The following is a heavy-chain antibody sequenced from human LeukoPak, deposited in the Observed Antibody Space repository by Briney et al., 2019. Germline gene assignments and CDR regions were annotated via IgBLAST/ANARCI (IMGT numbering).Heavy chain of an antibody. CDR1: GFTFSSYG. J-gene: IGHJ4*02. D-gene: IGHD4-17*01. V-gene: IGHV3-33*01. CDR2: IWYDGSNK. Sequence: GRSLRLSCAASGFTFSSYGMHWVRQAPGKGLEWVAVIWYDGSNKYYADSVKGRFTISRDNSKNTLYLQMNSLRAEDTAVYYCARVDPVHAFDYWGQGTLVTVS. CDR3: ARVDPVHAFDY.